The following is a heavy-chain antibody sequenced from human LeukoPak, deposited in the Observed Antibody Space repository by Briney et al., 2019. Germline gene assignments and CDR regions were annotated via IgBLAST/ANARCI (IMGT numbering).Heavy chain of an antibody. CDR1: GGTFSSYA. CDR3: ARSGGNAWFGDYYYMDV. V-gene: IGHV1-69*06. J-gene: IGHJ6*03. CDR2: IIPIFGTA. Sequence: GASVKVSCKASGGTFSSYAISWVRQAPGQGLEWMGGIIPIFGTANYAQKFQGRVTITADKSTSTAYMELSSLRSEDTAVYYCARSGGNAWFGDYYYMDVWGKGTTVTVSS. D-gene: IGHD3-10*01.